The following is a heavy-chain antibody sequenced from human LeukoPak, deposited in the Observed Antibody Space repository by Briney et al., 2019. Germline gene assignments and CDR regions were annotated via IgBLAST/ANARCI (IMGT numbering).Heavy chain of an antibody. J-gene: IGHJ4*02. V-gene: IGHV4-59*08. CDR2: IYYSGST. Sequence: PSETLSLTCTVSGASISSYYWSWIRQPPGEGLEWIGYIYYSGSTNYNPSLSSRVTISVDTSRNQFSLKLSSVTAADTAVYYCARGLPYSSSTDFDYWGQGTLVTVSS. CDR1: GASISSYY. D-gene: IGHD6-6*01. CDR3: ARGLPYSSSTDFDY.